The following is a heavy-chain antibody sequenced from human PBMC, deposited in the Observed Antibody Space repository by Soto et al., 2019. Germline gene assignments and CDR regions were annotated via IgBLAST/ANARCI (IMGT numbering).Heavy chain of an antibody. J-gene: IGHJ5*02. Sequence: ASVKVSCKASGYTFTSYGISWVRQAPGQGLEWMGWISAYNGNTNYAQKLQGRVTMTTDTSTSTAYMELRSLRSDDTAVYYCARASGGDYYGSGSYYRIRLNWFDPWGQGTLVTVSS. V-gene: IGHV1-18*01. CDR2: ISAYNGNT. CDR3: ARASGGDYYGSGSYYRIRLNWFDP. CDR1: GYTFTSYG. D-gene: IGHD3-10*01.